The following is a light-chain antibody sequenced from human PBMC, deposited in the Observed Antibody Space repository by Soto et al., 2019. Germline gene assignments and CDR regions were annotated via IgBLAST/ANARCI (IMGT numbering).Light chain of an antibody. J-gene: IGKJ4*01. Sequence: EIVLTQSPATQSLTPGERATLSCRASRSDGNSLAWYQQKPGQAPGLIIYEVSTRATGIPARFSGSGSGTDFTLTISSLESEDFAIYYCHQHSDWPLTFGAGTRVEIK. CDR3: HQHSDWPLT. CDR1: RSDGNS. V-gene: IGKV3-11*01. CDR2: EVS.